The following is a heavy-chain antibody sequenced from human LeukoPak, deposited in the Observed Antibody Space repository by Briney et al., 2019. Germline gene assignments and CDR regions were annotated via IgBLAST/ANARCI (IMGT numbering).Heavy chain of an antibody. Sequence: GGSLRLSCAASGFTFSNFAIRWVRQVPGKGLEWVSSIDGSGDKTHYPDSVRGRFTVSRDNSKNTLYLQMYSLRVEDTATYFCAKVQFNWGPIDYWGQGTPVIVSS. J-gene: IGHJ4*02. CDR2: IDGSGDKT. D-gene: IGHD7-27*01. V-gene: IGHV3-23*01. CDR1: GFTFSNFA. CDR3: AKVQFNWGPIDY.